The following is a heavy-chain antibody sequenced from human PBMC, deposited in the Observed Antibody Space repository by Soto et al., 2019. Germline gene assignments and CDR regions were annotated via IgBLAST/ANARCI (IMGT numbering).Heavy chain of an antibody. CDR3: AKETYYCGRDLRDWDSGSYSYDY. CDR2: ISGSGGGT. D-gene: IGHD1-26*01. J-gene: IGHJ4*02. CDR1: GFTFSSYA. V-gene: IGHV3-23*01. Sequence: PGGSLRLSCAASGFTFSSYAMSWVRQAPGKGLEWVSAISGSGGGTYYADSVKGRFTISRDNSKNTLYLQMNSLRAEDTAVYYCAKETYYCGRDLRDWDSGSYSYDYWGQGTLVTVSS.